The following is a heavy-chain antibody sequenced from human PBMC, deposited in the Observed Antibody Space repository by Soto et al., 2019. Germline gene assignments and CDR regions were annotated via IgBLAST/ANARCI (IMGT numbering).Heavy chain of an antibody. CDR1: GYTFTSYY. V-gene: IGHV1-46*01. CDR3: ASVYYPACINDVCYPHDY. CDR2: INPSGGST. J-gene: IGHJ4*02. Sequence: ASVKVSCKASGYTFTSYYMHWVRQAPGQGLEWMGIINPSGGSTNYAQKLQGRVAMTRDTSTSTVYMELNSLRSEDTAVSYCASVYYPACINDVCYPHDYWGQGTLVAVSS. D-gene: IGHD2-8*01.